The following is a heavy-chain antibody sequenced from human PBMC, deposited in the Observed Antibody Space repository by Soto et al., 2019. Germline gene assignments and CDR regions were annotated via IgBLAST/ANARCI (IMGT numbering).Heavy chain of an antibody. J-gene: IGHJ6*03. Sequence: ASVKVSCKASGYTFTGYYMHWVRQAPGQGLEWMGWINPNSGGTNYAQKFQGWVTMTRDTSISTAYMELSRLRSDDTAVYYCARGWGDGRVVPAGTIKYYYYYMDVWGKGTTVTVSS. CDR3: ARGWGDGRVVPAGTIKYYYYYMDV. D-gene: IGHD2-2*01. CDR1: GYTFTGYY. V-gene: IGHV1-2*04. CDR2: INPNSGGT.